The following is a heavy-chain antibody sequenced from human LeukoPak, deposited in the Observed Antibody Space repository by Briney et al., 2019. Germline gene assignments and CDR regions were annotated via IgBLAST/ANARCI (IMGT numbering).Heavy chain of an antibody. CDR2: ISTTSAYI. V-gene: IGHV3-21*01. CDR3: AGDGAAAAGRYFDD. D-gene: IGHD6-13*01. Sequence: PGGSLRLSCAASGFTFSGYSMNWVRQAPGKGLEGVSSISTTSAYIYYADSVKGRLTTSRDNAKSSLYLEMNSLRAEDTAVYYCAGDGAAAAGRYFDDWGQGSLVTVSS. J-gene: IGHJ4*02. CDR1: GFTFSGYS.